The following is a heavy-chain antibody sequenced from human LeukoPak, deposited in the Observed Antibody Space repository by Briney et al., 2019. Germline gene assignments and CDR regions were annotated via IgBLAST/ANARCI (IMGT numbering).Heavy chain of an antibody. J-gene: IGHJ1*01. CDR2: INHSGST. CDR1: GGSFSGYY. D-gene: IGHD6-13*01. V-gene: IGHV4-34*01. Sequence: SETLSLTCAVYGGSFSGYYWSWIRQPPGKGLEWIGEINHSGSTNYNPSLKSRVTISVDTSKNQFSLKLSSVTAADTAVYYCARTIAEEEQQLVEGGYFQHWGQGTLVTVSS. CDR3: ARTIAEEEQQLVEGGYFQH.